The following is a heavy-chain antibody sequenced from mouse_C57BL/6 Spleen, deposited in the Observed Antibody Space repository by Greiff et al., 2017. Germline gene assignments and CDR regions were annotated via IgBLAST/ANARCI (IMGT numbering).Heavy chain of an antibody. CDR1: GFSLTSYG. D-gene: IGHD2-2*01. Sequence: VMLVESGPGLVAPSQSLSITCTVSGFSLTSYGVHWVRQPPGKGLEWLVVIWSEGSTTYNSALKSRLSISKDNSKSQVFLKMNSLQTDDTAMYYWARHNYGYDEAMDNWGQGTSVTVLS. CDR2: IWSEGST. CDR3: ARHNYGYDEAMDN. V-gene: IGHV2-6-1*01. J-gene: IGHJ4*01.